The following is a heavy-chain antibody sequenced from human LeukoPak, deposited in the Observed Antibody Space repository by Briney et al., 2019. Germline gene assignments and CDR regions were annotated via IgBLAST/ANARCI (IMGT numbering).Heavy chain of an antibody. CDR1: GFSVSSNY. J-gene: IGHJ4*02. Sequence: GGSLRLSCAASGFSVSSNYITWVRQAPGKGLEWVSVIYSDVSTKYADSVKARFTISRDNSKNTVYLQMNSLRVEDTAVYYCARATLDNWGQGTLVTVSS. V-gene: IGHV3-53*01. CDR2: IYSDVST. CDR3: ARATLDN.